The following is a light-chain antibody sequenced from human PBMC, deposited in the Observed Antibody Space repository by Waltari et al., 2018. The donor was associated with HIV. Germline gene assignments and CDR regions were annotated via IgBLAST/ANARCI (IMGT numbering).Light chain of an antibody. Sequence: QSALTQPASVSGSPGPSITISCTGTSSDFGDYNLVSWYQQHPGTAPKLMIFEVTKRPSGVSDRFSGSRSGNTASLTISGLQAEDEGDYYCCSYTGTGVLFGRGTKLTVL. CDR3: CSYTGTGVL. CDR1: SSDFGDYNL. V-gene: IGLV2-23*02. J-gene: IGLJ2*01. CDR2: EVT.